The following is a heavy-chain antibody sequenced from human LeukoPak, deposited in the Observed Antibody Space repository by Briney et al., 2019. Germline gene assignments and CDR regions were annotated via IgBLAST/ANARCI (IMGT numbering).Heavy chain of an antibody. V-gene: IGHV4-34*01. CDR1: GVSFSGYY. CDR3: ARGHTRITMLRGSRSAYYFDY. J-gene: IGHJ4*02. Sequence: MASETLSLTCAVYGVSFSGYYWSWTRQPPGKGLEWIGEINHSVGTNYNPSLKSRVTMSLDTSKNQFSLKLSSVTAADTAVYYCARGHTRITMLRGSRSAYYFDYWGQGTLVTVSS. CDR2: INHSVGT. D-gene: IGHD3-10*01.